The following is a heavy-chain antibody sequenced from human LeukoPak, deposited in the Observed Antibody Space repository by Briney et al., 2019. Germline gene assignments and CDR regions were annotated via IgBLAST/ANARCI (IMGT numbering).Heavy chain of an antibody. Sequence: GGSLRLSCAASGFTFSSYAMSWVRQAPGKGLEWVSGISGSGGSTYYADSVKGRFTISRDNSKNTLYLQMNSLRAEDTAVYYCAKDIRGYSSSRFDYWGQGTLVTVSS. D-gene: IGHD6-13*01. J-gene: IGHJ4*02. V-gene: IGHV3-23*01. CDR3: AKDIRGYSSSRFDY. CDR2: ISGSGGST. CDR1: GFTFSSYA.